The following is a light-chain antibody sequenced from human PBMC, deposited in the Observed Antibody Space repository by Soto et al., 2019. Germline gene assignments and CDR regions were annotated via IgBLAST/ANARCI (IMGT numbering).Light chain of an antibody. CDR1: QSISNF. CDR2: KAS. Sequence: DIQMTQSPSSLSASLGDRVTITCRASQSISNFLNWVQHKPGNAPKLLIYKASTLKCGVPSRFSGSGSGTEFTLTISGLQPEDFAVYYCQQYGISPRTFGQGTKVDIK. CDR3: QQYGISPRT. V-gene: IGKV1-5*03. J-gene: IGKJ1*01.